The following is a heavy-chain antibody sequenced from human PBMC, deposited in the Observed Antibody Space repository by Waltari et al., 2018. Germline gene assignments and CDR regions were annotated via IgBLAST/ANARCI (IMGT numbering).Heavy chain of an antibody. D-gene: IGHD6-13*01. CDR2: INHSGST. V-gene: IGHV4-34*01. Sequence: QVQLQQWGAGLLKPSETLSLTCAVYGGSFSGYYWSWIRQPPGEGLEWIGEINHSGSTNYNPSLKSRVTISVDTSKNQFSLKLSSVTAADTAVYYCARGGKISSLRYYYYYMDVWGKGTTVTVSS. J-gene: IGHJ6*03. CDR1: GGSFSGYY. CDR3: ARGGKISSLRYYYYYMDV.